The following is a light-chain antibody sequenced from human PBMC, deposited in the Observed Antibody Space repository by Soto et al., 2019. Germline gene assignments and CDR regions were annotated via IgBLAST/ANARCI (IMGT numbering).Light chain of an antibody. CDR3: MQRTHWPRT. CDR2: KVS. J-gene: IGKJ2*01. Sequence: DVVRTQSPLSLPVTLGQPASISCRSSQSLVYTDGNTYLHWFQQRPGQSPRRLIYKVSNRDSGVPDRFSGSGSGTDFTLKISRVEAEDVGVYYCMQRTHWPRTFGQGTKLEIK. V-gene: IGKV2-30*01. CDR1: QSLVYTDGNTY.